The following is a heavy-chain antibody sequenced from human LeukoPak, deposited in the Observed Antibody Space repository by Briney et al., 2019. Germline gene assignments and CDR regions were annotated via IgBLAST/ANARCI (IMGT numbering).Heavy chain of an antibody. CDR3: ALHINGDYESRFDP. Sequence: GGSLRLSCAASGFSVSNNYLSWVRQAPGKGLEWVSVMYSGGSTFYADSVKGRFTISRDNSKNTLNLQMNSLRAEDTAIYYCALHINGDYESRFDPWGQGTLVTVSS. V-gene: IGHV3-53*01. D-gene: IGHD4-17*01. J-gene: IGHJ5*02. CDR2: MYSGGST. CDR1: GFSVSNNY.